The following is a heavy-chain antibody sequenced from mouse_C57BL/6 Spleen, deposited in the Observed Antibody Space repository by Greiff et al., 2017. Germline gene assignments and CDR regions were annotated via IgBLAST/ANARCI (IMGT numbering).Heavy chain of an antibody. J-gene: IGHJ2*01. D-gene: IGHD1-1*01. V-gene: IGHV1-52*01. CDR3: ARSHYCGSSYDY. CDR2: IDPSDSET. Sequence: QVQLKQPGAELVRPGSSVKLSCKASGYTFTSYWMHWVKQRPIQGLEWIGNIDPSDSETHYNQKFKDKATLTVDKSSSTAYMQRSSLTSEDSAVYYCARSHYCGSSYDYWGQGTTLTVSS. CDR1: GYTFTSYW.